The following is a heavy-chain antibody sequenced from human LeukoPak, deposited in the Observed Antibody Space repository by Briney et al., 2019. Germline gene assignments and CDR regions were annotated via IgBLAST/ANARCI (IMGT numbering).Heavy chain of an antibody. D-gene: IGHD3-10*01. CDR3: ATRYGSGSYYRNFWFDP. Sequence: PSGTLSLTCAVSGGSISSSNWWSWVRQPPGKGLEWIGEIYHSGSTNYNPSLKSRVTISVGKSKNQFSLKLSSVTAADTAVYYCATRYGSGSYYRNFWFDPWGQGTLVTVSS. J-gene: IGHJ5*02. CDR1: GGSISSSNW. V-gene: IGHV4-4*02. CDR2: IYHSGST.